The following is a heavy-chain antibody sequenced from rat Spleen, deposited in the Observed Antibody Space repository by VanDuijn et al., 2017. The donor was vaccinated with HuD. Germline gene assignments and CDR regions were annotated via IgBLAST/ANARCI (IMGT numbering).Heavy chain of an antibody. CDR1: GFSLTSYG. D-gene: IGHD1-2*01. CDR2: IWNDGRI. V-gene: IGHV2-70*01. CDR3: ARDGYYY. J-gene: IGHJ2*01. Sequence: QVQLKESGPGLVQPSETLSLTCTVSGFSLTSYGVNWVRQPPGKGLEWMGTIWNDGRIDYNSALKSRLSIKRDTSKSQVFLKMNSLQTEDTATDLCARDGYYYWGQGVMVTVSS.